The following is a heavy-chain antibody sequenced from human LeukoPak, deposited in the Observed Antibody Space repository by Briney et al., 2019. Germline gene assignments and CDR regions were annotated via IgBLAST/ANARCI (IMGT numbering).Heavy chain of an antibody. Sequence: LGGSLRLSCAASGFTFSSYSMNWVRQAPGKGLEWVSSISSSSSYIYYADSVKGRFTISRDNAKNSLYLQMNSLRAEDTAVYYCARRHYDYGDYGIDYWGQGTLVTVSS. CDR3: ARRHYDYGDYGIDY. V-gene: IGHV3-21*01. CDR1: GFTFSSYS. D-gene: IGHD4-17*01. CDR2: ISSSSSYI. J-gene: IGHJ4*02.